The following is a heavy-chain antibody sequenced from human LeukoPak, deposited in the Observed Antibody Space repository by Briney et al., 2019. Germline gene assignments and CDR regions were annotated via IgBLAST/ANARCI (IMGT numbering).Heavy chain of an antibody. J-gene: IGHJ5*02. D-gene: IGHD3-22*01. Sequence: ASVKVSCKASGYTFTGYYMHWARQAPGQGLEWMGWINPNSGGTNYAQKFQGRVTMTRDTTISTAYVELSRLRSDDTAVYYCARAVLIGWFDPWGQGTLVTVSS. CDR3: ARAVLIGWFDP. CDR2: INPNSGGT. CDR1: GYTFTGYY. V-gene: IGHV1-2*02.